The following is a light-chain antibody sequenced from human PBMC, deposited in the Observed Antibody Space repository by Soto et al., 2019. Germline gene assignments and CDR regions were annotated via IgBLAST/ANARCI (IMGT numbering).Light chain of an antibody. CDR3: ALFMGNGISV. CDR1: SGSVSSAHN. Sequence: QTVVTQESSFSVSPGGTVTLTCGLISGSVSSAHNPNWYQQNPGQAPRTLIYSTSTRSSGVPDRFSGSILGNKAALTITGAQADDESDYYCALFMGNGISVFGTGTKVTVL. J-gene: IGLJ1*01. CDR2: STS. V-gene: IGLV8-61*01.